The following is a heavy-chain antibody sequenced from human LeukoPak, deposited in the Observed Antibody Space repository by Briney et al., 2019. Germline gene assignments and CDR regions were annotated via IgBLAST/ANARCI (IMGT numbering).Heavy chain of an antibody. CDR3: AKDGWVWQQPYFEY. J-gene: IGHJ4*02. V-gene: IGHV3-30*18. Sequence: PGGSLRLSCAASGFSFSSYAMHWVRQAPGKGLEWVAFVSYDGSNKYYADSVKGRFTISRDDSKNTLYLQVNSPRLDDTAVYYCAKDGWVWQQPYFEYWGQGTLVIVSS. D-gene: IGHD1-26*01. CDR2: VSYDGSNK. CDR1: GFSFSSYA.